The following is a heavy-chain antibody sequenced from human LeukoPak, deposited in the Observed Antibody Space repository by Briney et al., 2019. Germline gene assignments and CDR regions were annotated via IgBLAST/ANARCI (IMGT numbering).Heavy chain of an antibody. V-gene: IGHV3-9*01. Sequence: GRSLRLSCAASGFTFDDYAMHWVRQAPGKGLEWVSGISWNSGSIGYADSVKGRFTISRDNAKNSLYLQMNSMRAEDTALYYCAKDIYSGYDFSFDYWGQGTLVTVSS. CDR3: AKDIYSGYDFSFDY. D-gene: IGHD5-12*01. CDR1: GFTFDDYA. CDR2: ISWNSGSI. J-gene: IGHJ4*02.